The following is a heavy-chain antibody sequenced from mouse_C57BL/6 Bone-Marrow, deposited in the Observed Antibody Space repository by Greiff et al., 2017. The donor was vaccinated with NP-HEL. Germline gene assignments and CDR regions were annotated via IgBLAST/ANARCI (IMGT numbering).Heavy chain of an antibody. Sequence: QVHVKQPGAELVMPGASVKLSCKASGYTFTSYWMHWVKQRPGQGLEWIGEIDPSASYTNYNQKFKGKATLTVDKSSSTAYMQISSQTSEESAVYYCARCYYSWWFDYWGKGTLVTVSA. CDR1: GYTFTSYW. V-gene: IGHV1-69*01. CDR3: ARCYYSWWFDY. J-gene: IGHJ3*01. CDR2: IDPSASYT. D-gene: IGHD2-12*01.